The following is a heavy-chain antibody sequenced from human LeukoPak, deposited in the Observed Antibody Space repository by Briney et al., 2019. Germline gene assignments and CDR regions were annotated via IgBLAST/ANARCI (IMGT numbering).Heavy chain of an antibody. V-gene: IGHV4-34*01. D-gene: IGHD3-10*01. Sequence: SETLSLTCAVYGGSFSGYYWSWIRQPPGKGLEWIGEINHSRSTNYNPSLKSRVTISVDTSKNQFSLKLSSVTAADTAVYYCATISRLGLGLWFMDPGFGFDYWGQGTLVTVSS. CDR1: GGSFSGYY. J-gene: IGHJ4*02. CDR3: ATISRLGLGLWFMDPGFGFDY. CDR2: INHSRST.